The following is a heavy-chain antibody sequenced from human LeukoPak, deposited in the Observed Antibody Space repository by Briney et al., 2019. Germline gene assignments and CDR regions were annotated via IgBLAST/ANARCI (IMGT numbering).Heavy chain of an antibody. CDR2: IYYSGST. V-gene: IGHV4-39*07. CDR3: ARDSGVATIGGRGMDV. Sequence: SETLSLTCTVSGGSISSSSYYWGWIRQPPGKGLEWIGSIYYSGSTYYNPSLKSRVTISVDTSKNQFSLKLSSVTAADTAVYYCARDSGVATIGGRGMDVWGQGTTVTVSS. CDR1: GGSISSSSYY. D-gene: IGHD5-12*01. J-gene: IGHJ6*02.